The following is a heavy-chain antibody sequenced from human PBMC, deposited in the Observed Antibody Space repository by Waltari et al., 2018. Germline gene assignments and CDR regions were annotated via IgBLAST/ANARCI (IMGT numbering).Heavy chain of an antibody. V-gene: IGHV3-33*01. J-gene: IGHJ4*02. CDR2: IWYDGSNK. CDR1: GFTFSNYG. Sequence: QVQLVESGGGVVQPGRSLRLSCAASGFTFSNYGMHWVRQAPGKGLEWVAVIWYDGSNKYYADSVKGRFTISRDNSKNTVYLQMNSLRAEDTAVYYCARDSGGRQLWLSKGFDYWGQGTLVTVSS. CDR3: ARDSGGRQLWLSKGFDY. D-gene: IGHD5-18*01.